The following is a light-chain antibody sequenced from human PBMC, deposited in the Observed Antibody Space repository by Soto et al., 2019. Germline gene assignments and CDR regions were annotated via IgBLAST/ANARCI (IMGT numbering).Light chain of an antibody. CDR1: SSNIGAGYD. V-gene: IGLV1-40*01. CDR2: ANN. J-gene: IGLJ2*01. Sequence: QSVLTQPPSVSGAPGQRVTISCTGSSSNIGAGYDVHWYQQLPGTAPKVLIYANNNRPSGVPGRFSGSKSGTSASLAITGLQAEDEAEYYCQSYVSSLSTSGGVFGGGTKLTVL. CDR3: QSYVSSLSTSGGV.